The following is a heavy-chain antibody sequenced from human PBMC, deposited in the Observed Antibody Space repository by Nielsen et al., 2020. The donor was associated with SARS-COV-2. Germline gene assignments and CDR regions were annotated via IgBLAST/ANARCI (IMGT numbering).Heavy chain of an antibody. V-gene: IGHV3-74*01. D-gene: IGHD5-24*01. CDR3: ASRQDGYNYDTH. CDR2: INQDGSTT. J-gene: IGHJ4*02. CDR1: GFTLSSHA. Sequence: ESPKISCAASGFTLSSHAMSRVRQAPGKGLVWVSRINQDGSTTNYGDSVQGRFTISRDNARNTLYLQLNGLRAEDTGVYYCASRQDGYNYDTHWGQGTRVTVSS.